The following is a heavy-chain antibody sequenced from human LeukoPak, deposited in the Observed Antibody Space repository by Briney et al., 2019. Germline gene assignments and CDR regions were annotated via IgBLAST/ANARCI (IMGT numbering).Heavy chain of an antibody. CDR1: GFTFSSYS. CDR2: IYSGGST. V-gene: IGHV3-53*04. J-gene: IGHJ5*02. Sequence: GGSLRLSCAASGFTFSSYSMNWVRQTPGKGLEWVSVIYSGGSTYYADSVKGRFTISRHNSKNTVYLQMNSLRGEDTAVYYCARAGWFDPWGQGTLVTVSS. CDR3: ARAGWFDP.